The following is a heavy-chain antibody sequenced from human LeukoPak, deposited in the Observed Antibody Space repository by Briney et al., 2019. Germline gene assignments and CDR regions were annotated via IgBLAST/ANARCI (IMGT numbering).Heavy chain of an antibody. Sequence: RASVKVSCKASGYTFTSYAMHWVRQAPGQRLEWMGWINAGNGNTKYSQKFQGRVTMTRDTSTSTVYMELSSLRSEDTAVYYCARDFGIVGTTWGYYFDHWGQGTLVTVSS. CDR1: GYTFTSYA. D-gene: IGHD1-26*01. V-gene: IGHV1-3*01. J-gene: IGHJ4*02. CDR2: INAGNGNT. CDR3: ARDFGIVGTTWGYYFDH.